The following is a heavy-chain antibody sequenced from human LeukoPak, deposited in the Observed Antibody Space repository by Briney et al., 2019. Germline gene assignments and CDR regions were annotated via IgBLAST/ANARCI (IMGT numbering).Heavy chain of an antibody. Sequence: ETLSLTCTVSGGSISSYYWSWVRQAPGKGLEWVSAISGSGGSTYYADSVKGRFTISRDNSKNTLYLQMSSLRAEDTAVYYCAKDRGVGSSGREYYFDYWGQGTLVTVSS. CDR2: ISGSGGST. V-gene: IGHV3-23*01. J-gene: IGHJ4*02. D-gene: IGHD6-19*01. CDR1: GGSISSYY. CDR3: AKDRGVGSSGREYYFDY.